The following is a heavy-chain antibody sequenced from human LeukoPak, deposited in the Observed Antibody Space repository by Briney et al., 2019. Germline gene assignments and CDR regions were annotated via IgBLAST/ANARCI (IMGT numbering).Heavy chain of an antibody. CDR2: ISSSSSYI. CDR3: ARDRDSSGSNLDY. D-gene: IGHD3-22*01. V-gene: IGHV3-21*01. Sequence: PGGSLRLSCAASGFTFRSYSMNWVRQAPGKGLEWVSSISSSSSYIYYADSVKGRFTISRDNAKNSLYLQMNSLRAEDTAVYYCARDRDSSGSNLDYWGQGTLVTASS. J-gene: IGHJ4*02. CDR1: GFTFRSYS.